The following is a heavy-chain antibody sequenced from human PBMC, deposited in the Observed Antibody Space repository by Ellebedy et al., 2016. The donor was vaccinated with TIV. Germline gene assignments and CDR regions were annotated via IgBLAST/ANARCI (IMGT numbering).Heavy chain of an antibody. CDR2: IYYSGST. J-gene: IGHJ4*02. D-gene: IGHD4-17*01. CDR3: ASGTVTTGSFDY. V-gene: IGHV4-31*03. Sequence: SETLSLTCTVSGGSISSGGYYWSWIRQHPGKGLEWIGYIYYSGSTYYNPSLKSRVTISVDTSKNQFSLKLSSVTAADTAVYYCASGTVTTGSFDYWGQGTLVTVSS. CDR1: GGSISSGGYY.